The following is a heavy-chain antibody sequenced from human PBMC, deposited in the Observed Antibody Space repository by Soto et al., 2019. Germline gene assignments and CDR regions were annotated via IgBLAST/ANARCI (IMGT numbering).Heavy chain of an antibody. CDR3: ARGLSGTIVATLYYFDY. D-gene: IGHD5-12*01. J-gene: IGHJ4*02. CDR1: GGSISSYY. V-gene: IGHV4-59*01. CDR2: IYYSGST. Sequence: SETLSLICTVSGGSISSYYWSWIRQPPGKGLEWIGYIYYSGSTNYNPSLKSRVTISVDTSKNQFSLKLSSVTAADTAVYYCARGLSGTIVATLYYFDYWGQGTLVTVSS.